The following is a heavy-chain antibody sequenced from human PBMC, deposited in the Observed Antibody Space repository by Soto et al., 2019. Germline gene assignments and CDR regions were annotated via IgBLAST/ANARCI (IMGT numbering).Heavy chain of an antibody. CDR3: ARGPPTYCSGVSCYSNYFDY. V-gene: IGHV1-18*01. CDR2: ISANSGNT. J-gene: IGHJ4*02. D-gene: IGHD2-15*01. CDR1: GYTLTSYG. Sequence: GASVKVSCKASGYTLTSYGISWVRQAPGQGLEWMGWISANSGNTNYAQNLQGRVTMTTDTSTNIAYMEVRSLRSDDTAVYYCARGPPTYCSGVSCYSNYFDYWGQGTLVTVSS.